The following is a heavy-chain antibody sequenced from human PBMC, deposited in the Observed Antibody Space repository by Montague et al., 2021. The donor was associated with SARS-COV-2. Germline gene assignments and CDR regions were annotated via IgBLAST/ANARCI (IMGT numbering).Heavy chain of an antibody. Sequence: TLSLTCTVSGVSIDSGGYYCSWLRQRPGGGLEWFGYIFYNGYTYYNPSLESRLTISLDTSDTQFSLKLTSVTAADTAVYYCARGGFTGSDSQYQLDYWGQGILVTVSS. V-gene: IGHV4-31*03. CDR1: GVSIDSGGYY. J-gene: IGHJ4*02. CDR2: IFYNGYT. CDR3: ARGGFTGSDSQYQLDY. D-gene: IGHD5-12*01.